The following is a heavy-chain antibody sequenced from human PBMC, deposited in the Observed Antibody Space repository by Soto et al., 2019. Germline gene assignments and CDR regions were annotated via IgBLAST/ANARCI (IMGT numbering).Heavy chain of an antibody. CDR3: AKGSRMWTPDY. Sequence: ASVKVSCKASGYTFTDYAIHWVRQAPGQRLEWMGWIAPGNGNTKYSQDFQGRVTITRDTSATTAYMELSSLRSEDTAVYYCAKGSRMWTPDYWGQGTLVTVSS. D-gene: IGHD2-21*01. CDR1: GYTFTDYA. J-gene: IGHJ4*02. V-gene: IGHV1-3*01. CDR2: IAPGNGNT.